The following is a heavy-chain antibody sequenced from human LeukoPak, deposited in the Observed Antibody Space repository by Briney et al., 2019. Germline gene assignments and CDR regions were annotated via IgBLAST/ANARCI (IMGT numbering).Heavy chain of an antibody. CDR1: GYTFTGYY. J-gene: IGHJ4*02. D-gene: IGHD6-13*01. CDR3: ARGVRRIAAAGTGDY. CDR2: INPSSGDT. V-gene: IGHV1-2*02. Sequence: ASVKVSCKASGYTFTGYYLHWVRQAPGQGLEWVGWINPSSGDTNYAQKFQGRITLTLDTSLTTAYMELSRLRSDDTAVYYCARGVRRIAAAGTGDYWGQGTLVTVSS.